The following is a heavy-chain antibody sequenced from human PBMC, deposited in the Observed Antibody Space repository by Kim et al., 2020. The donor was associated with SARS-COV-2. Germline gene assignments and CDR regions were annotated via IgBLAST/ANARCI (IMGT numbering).Heavy chain of an antibody. CDR1: GFIFSSYA. CDR2: TSYDEANT. J-gene: IGHJ4*02. D-gene: IGHD6-13*01. Sequence: GGSQRLSCVASGFIFSSYAMHWVRQAPGKGLEWLAVTSYDEANTHYADSVRGRFTISRENHKNTLYLQMDSLRGEDTAVYYCAKDMRAAAGILDYWGQGT. CDR3: AKDMRAAAGILDY. V-gene: IGHV3-30*04.